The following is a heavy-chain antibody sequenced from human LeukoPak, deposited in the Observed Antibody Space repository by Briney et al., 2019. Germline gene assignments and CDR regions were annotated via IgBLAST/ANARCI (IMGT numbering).Heavy chain of an antibody. CDR2: IYPRDGST. CDR1: GYTFTSNY. Sequence: ASVKVSCKASGYTFTSNYMHWVRQAPGQGLEWMGMIYPRDGSTSYAQKFQGRVTVTRDTSTSTVHMELSGLRSEDTAVYYCARDQEGFDYWGQGTLVTVSS. V-gene: IGHV1-46*01. J-gene: IGHJ4*02. CDR3: ARDQEGFDY.